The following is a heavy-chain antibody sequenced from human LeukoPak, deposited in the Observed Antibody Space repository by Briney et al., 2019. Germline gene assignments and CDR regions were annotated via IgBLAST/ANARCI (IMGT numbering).Heavy chain of an antibody. V-gene: IGHV1-69*05. D-gene: IGHD1-20*01. CDR3: ARSLTGIDYYFDY. CDR1: GGTFSSYA. J-gene: IGHJ4*02. CDR2: IIPIFGTA. Sequence: ASVKVSCKASGGTFSSYAISWVRQAPGQGLGWMGGIIPIFGTANYAQKFQGRVTITTDESTSTAYMELSSLRSEDTAVYYCARSLTGIDYYFDYWGQGTLVTVSS.